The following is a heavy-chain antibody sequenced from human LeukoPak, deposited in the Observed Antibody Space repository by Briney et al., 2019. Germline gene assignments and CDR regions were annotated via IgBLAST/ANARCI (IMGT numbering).Heavy chain of an antibody. CDR2: INWNGGST. CDR1: GFTFDDYG. Sequence: GESLKISCAASGFTFDDYGMTWVRQAPGKGLEWVSSINWNGGSTGYADPVKGRFTISRDNAKSSLFLQMNSLRADDTALYYCARDRGPYDSSGYYPYDAFDIWGQGTMVTVSS. V-gene: IGHV3-20*04. D-gene: IGHD3-22*01. CDR3: ARDRGPYDSSGYYPYDAFDI. J-gene: IGHJ3*02.